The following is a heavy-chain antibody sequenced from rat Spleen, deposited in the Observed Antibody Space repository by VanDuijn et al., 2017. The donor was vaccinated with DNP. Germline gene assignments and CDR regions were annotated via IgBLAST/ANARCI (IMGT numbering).Heavy chain of an antibody. V-gene: IGHV3-1*01. CDR2: INYSGST. J-gene: IGHJ2*01. D-gene: IGHD1-2*01. Sequence: EVQLQESGPGLVKPSQSLSLTCSVTGYSITSNYWAWIRKFPGNKMEWMGYINYSGSTGYNPSLKSRISITRDTSKNQFFLQLNSVTTEDTATYYCARFLPFDYWGQGVMVTVSA. CDR1: GYSITSNY. CDR3: ARFLPFDY.